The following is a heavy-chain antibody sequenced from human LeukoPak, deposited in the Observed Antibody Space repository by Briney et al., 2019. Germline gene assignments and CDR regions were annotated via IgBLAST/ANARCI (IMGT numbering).Heavy chain of an antibody. Sequence: SETLSLTCTVSGGSVSSGSYYRSWIRQPPGKGLEWIGYIYYSGSTNYNPSLKRRVTISVDTSKNQFSLKLSSVTAADTAVYYCARTYCGGDCYLGSGWFDPWGQGTLVTVSS. V-gene: IGHV4-61*01. CDR2: IYYSGST. D-gene: IGHD2-21*02. CDR3: ARTYCGGDCYLGSGWFDP. CDR1: GGSVSSGSYY. J-gene: IGHJ5*02.